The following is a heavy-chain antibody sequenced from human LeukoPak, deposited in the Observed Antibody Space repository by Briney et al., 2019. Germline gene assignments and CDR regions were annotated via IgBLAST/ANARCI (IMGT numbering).Heavy chain of an antibody. D-gene: IGHD3-10*01. J-gene: IGHJ6*03. Sequence: ASVKVSCKASGYTFTGYYMHWVRQAPGQGLEWMGWISAYNGNTNYAQKLQGRVTMTTDTSTSTAYMELRSLRSDDTAVYYCARFGYGSGSYSVWDYYYYYMDVWGKGTTVTVSS. CDR3: ARFGYGSGSYSVWDYYYYYMDV. CDR2: ISAYNGNT. CDR1: GYTFTGYY. V-gene: IGHV1-18*04.